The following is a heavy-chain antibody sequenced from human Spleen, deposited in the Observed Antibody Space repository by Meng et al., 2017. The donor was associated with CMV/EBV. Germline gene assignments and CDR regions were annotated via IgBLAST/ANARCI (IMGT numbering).Heavy chain of an antibody. J-gene: IGHJ4*02. Sequence: EVQLVESGGGLVKPGGCVRLSCVASGFTFSSYSMNWVRQAPGKGLEWVSSISSSSSYIYYADSVKGRFTISRDNAKNSLYLQMNSLRAEDTAVYYCARGGVVVVVAAMNYWGQGTLVTVSS. CDR2: ISSSSSYI. V-gene: IGHV3-21*01. D-gene: IGHD2-15*01. CDR1: GFTFSSYS. CDR3: ARGGVVVVVAAMNY.